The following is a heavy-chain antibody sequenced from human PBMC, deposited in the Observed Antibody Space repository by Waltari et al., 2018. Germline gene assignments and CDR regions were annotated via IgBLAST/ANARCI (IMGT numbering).Heavy chain of an antibody. Sequence: EVQLVESGGGLIQPGGSLRLSCAASGIIVSANYMNWVRQAPGKGPQWVSVIYSAGRTYDADSVKGRFTISRDNTKNTVYLQMNNLKTEDTAVYYCARPGEGPSSHWGQGTLVTVSS. CDR3: ARPGEGPSSH. V-gene: IGHV3-53*01. CDR2: IYSAGRT. CDR1: GIIVSANY. D-gene: IGHD4-17*01. J-gene: IGHJ4*02.